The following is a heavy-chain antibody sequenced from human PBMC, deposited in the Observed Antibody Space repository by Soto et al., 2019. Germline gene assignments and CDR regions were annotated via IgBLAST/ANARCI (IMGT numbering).Heavy chain of an antibody. Sequence: SQTLSLTCAVYGGSFSGYYWSWSREPPGRGLELIGEINHSGSTNYNPSLKSRVTISVDTSKNQFSLKLSSVTAADTAVYYCASGQPRIAVAGTISRNYYGTDVWGRGTTVTVSS. D-gene: IGHD6-19*01. J-gene: IGHJ6*02. CDR3: ASGQPRIAVAGTISRNYYGTDV. CDR1: GGSFSGYY. V-gene: IGHV4-34*01. CDR2: INHSGST.